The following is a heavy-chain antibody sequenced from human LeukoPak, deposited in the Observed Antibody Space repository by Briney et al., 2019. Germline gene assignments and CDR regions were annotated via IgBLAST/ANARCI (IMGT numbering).Heavy chain of an antibody. CDR1: GFTFSSYG. CDR3: ARDGGVGSGGIKDSFDI. CDR2: IRYDGSNK. J-gene: IGHJ3*02. D-gene: IGHD3-10*01. V-gene: IGHV3-30*02. Sequence: GGSLRLSCAASGFTFSSYGMHWVRQAPGKGLEWVAFIRYDGSNKYYADSVKGRFTISRDNPKNSLDLQMNNLRDEDTAVYYCARDGGVGSGGIKDSFDIWGQGTMVTVSS.